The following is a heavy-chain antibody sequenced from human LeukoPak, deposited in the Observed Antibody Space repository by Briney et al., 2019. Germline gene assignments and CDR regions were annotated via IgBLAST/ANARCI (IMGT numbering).Heavy chain of an antibody. D-gene: IGHD3-16*01. V-gene: IGHV1-2*06. Sequence: ASVKVSCKASGYTFTGYYMHWVRRAPGQGLEWMGRINPNSGGTNYAQKFQGRVTMTRNTSISTAYMELSSLRSEDTAVYYCARKRRLTWGLDWGQGTLVTVSS. CDR1: GYTFTGYY. CDR2: INPNSGGT. J-gene: IGHJ4*02. CDR3: ARKRRLTWGLD.